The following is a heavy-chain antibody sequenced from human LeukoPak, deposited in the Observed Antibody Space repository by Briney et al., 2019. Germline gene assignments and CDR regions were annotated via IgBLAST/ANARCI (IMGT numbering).Heavy chain of an antibody. CDR2: IYYKGST. D-gene: IGHD6-19*01. CDR3: VRRDNTGWNYFDY. J-gene: IGHJ4*02. Sequence: SETLSLTCTVSDGSINSHYWSWIRQPPGKGLEWIGDIYYKGSTNYNPSLKSRVIISVDTSKNHLSLKLTSVLAADTAIYYCVRRDNTGWNYFDYWGQGILVTVSS. CDR1: DGSINSHY. V-gene: IGHV4-59*08.